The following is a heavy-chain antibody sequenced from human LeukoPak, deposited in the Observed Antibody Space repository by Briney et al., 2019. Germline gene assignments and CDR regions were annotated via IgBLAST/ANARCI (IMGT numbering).Heavy chain of an antibody. CDR2: IYTSGST. Sequence: SETLSLTCTVSGGSISSYYWSWIRQAAGKGLEWIGRIYTSGSTNYNPSLKSRVTMSVDTSKNQFSLKLSSVTAADTAVYYCAREGYYDSSGYPDYWGQGTLVTVSS. CDR1: GGSISSYY. V-gene: IGHV4-4*07. CDR3: AREGYYDSSGYPDY. J-gene: IGHJ4*02. D-gene: IGHD3-22*01.